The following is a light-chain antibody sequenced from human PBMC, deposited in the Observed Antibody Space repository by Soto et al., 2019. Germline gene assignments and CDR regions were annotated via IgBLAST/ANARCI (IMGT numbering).Light chain of an antibody. J-gene: IGLJ1*01. CDR2: DVS. Sequence: QSALTQPRSVSGSPGQSVTISCTGTRSDVGGYAYISWYQQHPGKVPKLIIYDVSKRPSGVPDRFSGSKSGNTASLTISGLQAEDEADYYCCSYAGSYTIYVFGTGTKLTVL. V-gene: IGLV2-11*01. CDR3: CSYAGSYTIYV. CDR1: RSDVGGYAY.